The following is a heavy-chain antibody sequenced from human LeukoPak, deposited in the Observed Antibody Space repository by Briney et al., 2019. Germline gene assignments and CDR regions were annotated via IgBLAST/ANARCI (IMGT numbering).Heavy chain of an antibody. Sequence: ASVKASCKASGYTFTSYGISWVRQAPGQGLEWMGWISAYNGNTNYAQKLQGRVTMTTDTSTSTAYMELRSLRSDDTAVYYCATDLVGATSGTFDYWGQGTLVTVSS. J-gene: IGHJ4*02. CDR3: ATDLVGATSGTFDY. D-gene: IGHD1-26*01. V-gene: IGHV1-18*01. CDR1: GYTFTSYG. CDR2: ISAYNGNT.